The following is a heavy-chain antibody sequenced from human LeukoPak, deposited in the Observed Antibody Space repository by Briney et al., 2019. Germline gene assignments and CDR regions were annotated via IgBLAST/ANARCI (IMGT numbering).Heavy chain of an antibody. J-gene: IGHJ4*02. Sequence: PGGSLRLSCAASGFTFDDYGMSWVRQAPGKGLEWVSGINWNGGSTGYADSVKGRFTISRGNAKNSLYLQMNSLRAEDTALYYCAREYYYDSSGYPLDYWGQGTLVTVSS. CDR3: AREYYYDSSGYPLDY. CDR2: INWNGGST. V-gene: IGHV3-20*04. CDR1: GFTFDDYG. D-gene: IGHD3-22*01.